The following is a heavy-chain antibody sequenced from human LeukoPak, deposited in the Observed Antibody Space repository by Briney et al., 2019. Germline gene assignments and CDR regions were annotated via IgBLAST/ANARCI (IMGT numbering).Heavy chain of an antibody. D-gene: IGHD5-18*01. J-gene: IGHJ4*02. CDR2: INWNGGST. V-gene: IGHV3-20*01. CDR1: GFTFDDHG. Sequence: GGSLRLSCAASGFTFDDHGMNWVRQAPGKGLEWVSGINWNGGSTFYADSVKGRFTIPRDNAKNALYLQMNSLTAEDTALYHCARDRSYGSFDFWGQGTLVTVSS. CDR3: ARDRSYGSFDF.